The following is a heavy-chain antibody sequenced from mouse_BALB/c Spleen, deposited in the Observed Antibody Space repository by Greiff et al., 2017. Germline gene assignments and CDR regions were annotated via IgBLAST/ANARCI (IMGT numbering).Heavy chain of an antibody. Sequence: LQQSGAELVRPGTSVKVSCKASGYAFTNYLIEWVKQRPGQGLEWIGVINPGSGGTNYNEKFKGKATLTADKSSSTAYMQLSSLTSDDSAVYFCARSLVRGGAMDYWGQGTSVTVSS. CDR1: GYAFTNYL. V-gene: IGHV1-54*01. CDR2: INPGSGGT. CDR3: ARSLVRGGAMDY. J-gene: IGHJ4*01. D-gene: IGHD6-2*01.